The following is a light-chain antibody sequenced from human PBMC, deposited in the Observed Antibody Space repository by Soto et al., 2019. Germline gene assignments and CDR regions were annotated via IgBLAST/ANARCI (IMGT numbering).Light chain of an antibody. CDR1: SSDVGGYNY. CDR3: SSYTSSSTPG. V-gene: IGLV2-14*01. CDR2: AVS. J-gene: IGLJ2*01. Sequence: QSALTKPASVSGSPGQSITISCTGTSSDVGGYNYVSWYQQHPGKAPKLMIYAVSNRPSGVSTRFSGSKSGNTTSLTISGLQAEDEADYYCSSYTSSSTPGFGGGTKLTVL.